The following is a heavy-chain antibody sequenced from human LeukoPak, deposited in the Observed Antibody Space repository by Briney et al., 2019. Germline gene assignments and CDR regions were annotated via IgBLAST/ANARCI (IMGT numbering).Heavy chain of an antibody. V-gene: IGHV3-30*18. J-gene: IGHJ5*02. CDR2: ISYDGSNK. CDR3: AKGYGYVAGAGLT. D-gene: IGHD3-10*02. CDR1: GFTFSSYG. Sequence: GGSLRLSCAASGFTFSSYGMHWVRQAPGKGLEWVAVISYDGSNKYYADSVKGRFTISRDNSKNTLYLQMNSLRAEDTAVYYCAKGYGYVAGAGLTLGQGTLVTVSS.